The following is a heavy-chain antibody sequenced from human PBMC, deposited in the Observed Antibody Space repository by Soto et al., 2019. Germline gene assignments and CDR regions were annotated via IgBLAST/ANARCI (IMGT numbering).Heavy chain of an antibody. J-gene: IGHJ4*02. D-gene: IGHD3-16*01. Sequence: EVQLVESGGGLVQPGGSLRLSCEVSGFTFSIHAMNWVRQAPGKGLEWVAYIHGTRSIIYYADSVKGRFTISRDNAKNSLLLQMDSLRYEDTAVYYCARDARNADYDYWGQGTLVTVSS. V-gene: IGHV3-48*02. CDR2: IHGTRSII. CDR1: GFTFSIHA. CDR3: ARDARNADYDY.